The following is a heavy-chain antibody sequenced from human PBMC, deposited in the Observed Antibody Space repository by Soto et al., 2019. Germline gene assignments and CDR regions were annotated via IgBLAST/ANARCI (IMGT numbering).Heavy chain of an antibody. CDR3: TRDLNHDCGP. D-gene: IGHD2-21*01. V-gene: IGHV3-7*04. CDR2: MNPDGSEQ. CDR1: GFTFSDYW. J-gene: IGHJ5*02. Sequence: EVPLVESGGALVQPGGSLRLSCAASGFTFSDYWMTWVRQTPGKVLEGVANMNPDGSEQYYLDSVKGRFTISRDNAKNSLYLQMNNLRGEDTAVYYCTRDLNHDCGPWGQGTQVIVSS.